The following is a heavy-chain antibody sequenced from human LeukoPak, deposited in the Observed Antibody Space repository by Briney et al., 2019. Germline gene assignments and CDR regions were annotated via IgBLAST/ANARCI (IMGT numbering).Heavy chain of an antibody. J-gene: IGHJ4*02. V-gene: IGHV3-48*03. CDR2: ISSSGSTI. Sequence: GGSLRLSCAASGFTFSSYEMNWVRQAPGKGLEWVSYISSSGSTIYYADSVKGRFTISRDNAKNSLYLQMNSPRAEDTAVYYCASSYSSSSYFDYWGQGTLVTVSS. CDR1: GFTFSSYE. CDR3: ASSYSSSSYFDY. D-gene: IGHD6-6*01.